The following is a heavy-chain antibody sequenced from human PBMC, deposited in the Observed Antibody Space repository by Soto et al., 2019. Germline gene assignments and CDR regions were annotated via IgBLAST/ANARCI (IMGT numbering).Heavy chain of an antibody. V-gene: IGHV4-61*01. CDR3: ARDGKVDIDRGGYYYYDMDV. CDR2: VFTSWRA. D-gene: IGHD5-12*01. Sequence: QVQLQESGPGLVRPSETLSLTCTVSGGSVGTGINYWTWIRQPPGEALEWIGNVFTSWRANSDPSLTTRVTISVDTSKNQFSLKLSSVTAAETAVYYCARDGKVDIDRGGYYYYDMDVWGQGTTVTVSS. J-gene: IGHJ6*02. CDR1: GGSVGTGINY.